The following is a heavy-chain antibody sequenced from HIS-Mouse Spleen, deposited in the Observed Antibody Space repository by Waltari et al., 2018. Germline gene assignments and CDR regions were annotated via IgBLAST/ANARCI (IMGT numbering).Heavy chain of an antibody. Sequence: QVQLQQWGAGLLKPSETLSLTCAVYGGSFRCSYWSWIRQPPGKGLEWIGEINHSGSTNYNPSLKSRVTISVDTSKNQFSLKLSSVTAADTAVYYCARGALRGSYYWGEYFQHWGQGTLVTVSS. V-gene: IGHV4-34*01. CDR1: GGSFRCSY. CDR3: ARGALRGSYYWGEYFQH. CDR2: INHSGST. D-gene: IGHD1-26*01. J-gene: IGHJ1*01.